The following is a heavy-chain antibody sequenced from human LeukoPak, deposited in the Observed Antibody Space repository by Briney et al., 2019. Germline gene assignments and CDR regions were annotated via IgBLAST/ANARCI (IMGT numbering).Heavy chain of an antibody. J-gene: IGHJ4*02. Sequence: GGSLRLSCAASEFTFSDYYMSWIRQAPGKGLEWVGHTRNKANNYATEYAASVKGRFTISRDDSRNSVYLQMNSLKTEDTAVYYCTRWRSGTSDWGQGTLVTVSS. V-gene: IGHV3-72*01. CDR3: TRWRSGTSD. D-gene: IGHD1-1*01. CDR2: TRNKANNYAT. CDR1: EFTFSDYY.